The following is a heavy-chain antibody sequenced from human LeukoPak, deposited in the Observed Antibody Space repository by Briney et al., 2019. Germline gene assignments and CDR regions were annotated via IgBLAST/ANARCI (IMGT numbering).Heavy chain of an antibody. V-gene: IGHV4-39*01. J-gene: IGHJ3*01. CDR1: GDSISSYY. CDR2: FFFPGNT. CDR3: ARHQTGLLYYGSGSHTAAFNL. Sequence: SETLSLTCTVSGDSISSYYWGWIRQPPGKGLEWVGSFFFPGNTFYNPSLKSRVTISVDTSKNQFSLTLSSVTAADTAVYYCARHQTGLLYYGSGSHTAAFNLWGQGTRVTVSS. D-gene: IGHD3-10*01.